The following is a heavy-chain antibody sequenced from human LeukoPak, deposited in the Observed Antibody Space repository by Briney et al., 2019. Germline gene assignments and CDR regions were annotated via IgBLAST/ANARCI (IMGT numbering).Heavy chain of an antibody. D-gene: IGHD3-10*01. CDR1: GFTFSSYE. V-gene: IGHV3-74*01. CDR2: ISSDGINT. CDR3: VLLSLTPG. Sequence: GGSLRLSCAASGFTFSSYEMNWVRQAPGKGLEWVSRISSDGINTNYADSVKGRFTISRDNANNTLYLQMNSLRPEDTAVYYCVLLSLTPGWGQGTLVTVSS. J-gene: IGHJ4*02.